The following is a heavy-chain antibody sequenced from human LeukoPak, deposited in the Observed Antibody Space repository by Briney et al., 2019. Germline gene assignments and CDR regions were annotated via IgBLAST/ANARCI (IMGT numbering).Heavy chain of an antibody. Sequence: ASVKVSCKASGYTFTDYYMHWVRQAPGQGLEWMGRINPNSGGSNYAQEFQGRVTMTRDTSISTAYMELSSLRSEDTAVYYCARDSVGASFDYWGQGTLVTVSS. D-gene: IGHD1-26*01. CDR3: ARDSVGASFDY. CDR2: INPNSGGS. V-gene: IGHV1-2*06. J-gene: IGHJ4*02. CDR1: GYTFTDYY.